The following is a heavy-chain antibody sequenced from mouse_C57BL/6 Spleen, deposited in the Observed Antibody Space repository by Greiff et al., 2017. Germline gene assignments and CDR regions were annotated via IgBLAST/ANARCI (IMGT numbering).Heavy chain of an antibody. CDR1: GFTFSDYY. V-gene: IGHV5-12*01. Sequence: EVKVVESGGGLVQPGGSLKLSCAASGFTFSDYYMYWVRQTPEKRLEWVAYISNGGGSTYYPDTVKGRFTISRDNAKHTLYLQMSRLKSEDTAMYSCARQGTTVVATYPFGYWGQGTTLTVSS. J-gene: IGHJ2*01. CDR3: ARQGTTVVATYPFGY. D-gene: IGHD1-1*01. CDR2: ISNGGGST.